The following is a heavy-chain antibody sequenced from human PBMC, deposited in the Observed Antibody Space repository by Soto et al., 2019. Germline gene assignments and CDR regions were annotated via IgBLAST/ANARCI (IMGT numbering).Heavy chain of an antibody. CDR3: TRVDWYYYDSSGHDAFDI. D-gene: IGHD3-22*01. J-gene: IGHJ3*02. Sequence: EVQLVESGGGLVKPGRSLRLSCTASGFTFGDYAMSWFRQAPGKGLEWVGFIRSKAYGGTTEYAASVKGRFTISRDDSKSIAYLQMNSLKTEDTAVYYCTRVDWYYYDSSGHDAFDIWGHGTMVTVSS. V-gene: IGHV3-49*05. CDR1: GFTFGDYA. CDR2: IRSKAYGGTT.